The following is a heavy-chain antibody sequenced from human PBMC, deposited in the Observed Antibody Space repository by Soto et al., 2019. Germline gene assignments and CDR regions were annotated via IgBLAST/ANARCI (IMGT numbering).Heavy chain of an antibody. V-gene: IGHV3-23*01. CDR1: GFTFSRYG. J-gene: IGHJ4*02. D-gene: IGHD6-19*01. CDR3: ANGGPGSGRLFDC. Sequence: GGSLRLSCAASGFTFSRYGMSWGRQAPGKGLEWVSAITDSGGGTYYADSVKGRFTISRDNSKNTLYLQMNSLRAEDTAAYFCANGGPGSGRLFDCWGQGTLVTVSS. CDR2: ITDSGGGT.